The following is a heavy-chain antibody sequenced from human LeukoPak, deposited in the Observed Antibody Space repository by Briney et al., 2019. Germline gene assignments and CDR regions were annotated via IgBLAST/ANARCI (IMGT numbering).Heavy chain of an antibody. J-gene: IGHJ4*02. Sequence: SETLSLTCAVYGGSFSGYYCSWIRQPPGKGLEWIGEINHSGSTSYNPSLKSRVTMSVDTSKNQFSLKLSSVTAADTAVYYCARGEGGASIFWGQGTLVTVSS. D-gene: IGHD1-26*01. CDR2: INHSGST. V-gene: IGHV4-34*01. CDR3: ARGEGGASIF. CDR1: GGSFSGYY.